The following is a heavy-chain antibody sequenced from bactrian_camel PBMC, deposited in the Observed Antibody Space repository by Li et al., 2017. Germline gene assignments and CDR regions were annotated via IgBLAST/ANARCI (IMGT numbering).Heavy chain of an antibody. CDR1: GFTYLRNC. J-gene: IGHJ4*01. V-gene: IGHV3-2*01. CDR3: AARRHGECYFWANNWSRATWYDH. D-gene: IGHD8*01. Sequence: HVQLVESGGGSVEAGESLRLSCKADGFTYLRNCMGWFRQAPGKEREGVAGISIHSGKTYYSDSVKGRFTLSKDGDKDTQYLQMNSLKPEDTAMYYCAARRHGECYFWANNWSRATWYDHWGQGTQVTVSS. CDR2: ISIHSGKT.